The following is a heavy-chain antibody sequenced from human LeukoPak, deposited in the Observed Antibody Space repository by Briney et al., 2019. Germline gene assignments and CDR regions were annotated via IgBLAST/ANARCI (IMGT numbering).Heavy chain of an antibody. J-gene: IGHJ5*02. CDR2: IYHDGNT. CDR1: GGSFSAYY. CDR3: ASAPTVWFGDLARAWFDP. Sequence: SETLSLTCAVYGGSFSAYYWSWIRQPPGKGLEWIAEIYHDGNTNYNPSLKSRVTISVDTSNNHFSLKLSSVTAADTAVYYCASAPTVWFGDLARAWFDPWGQGTLVTVSS. V-gene: IGHV4-34*01. D-gene: IGHD3-10*01.